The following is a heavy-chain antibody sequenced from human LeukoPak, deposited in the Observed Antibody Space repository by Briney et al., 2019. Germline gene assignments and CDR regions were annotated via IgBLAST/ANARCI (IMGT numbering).Heavy chain of an antibody. CDR3: ARDLGYGGTPGLDY. Sequence: GSLRLSCAASGFTFSSYEMNWVRQAPGKGLEWVSYISSSGSYIYNADSVKGRFTISRDNAKNSLYLQMNSLRAEDTAVYYCARDLGYGGTPGLDYWGQGTLVTVSS. J-gene: IGHJ4*02. V-gene: IGHV3-48*03. CDR1: GFTFSSYE. CDR2: ISSSGSYI. D-gene: IGHD4-23*01.